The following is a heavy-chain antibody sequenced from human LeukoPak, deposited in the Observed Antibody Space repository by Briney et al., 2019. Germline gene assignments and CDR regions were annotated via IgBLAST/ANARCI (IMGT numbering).Heavy chain of an antibody. CDR1: RFTFSTYS. V-gene: IGHV3-21*01. J-gene: IGHJ4*02. CDR2: ISDSSTYI. Sequence: PGGSLRLSCAASRFTFSTYSMNWVRQAPGKGLEWVSYISDSSTYIYYADSVRGRFTISRDNAKNSLHLQMNSLRAEDTAVYYCARAYNGYDYFDYWGQGTLDTVSS. CDR3: ARAYNGYDYFDY. D-gene: IGHD5-12*01.